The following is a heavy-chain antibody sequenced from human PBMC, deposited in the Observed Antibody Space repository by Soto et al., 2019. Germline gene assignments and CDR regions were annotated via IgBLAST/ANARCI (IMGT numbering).Heavy chain of an antibody. CDR2: IGAGSDTI. V-gene: IGHV3-48*02. Sequence: EVQLVESGGGLVQPGGSLRLSCTASGFTFRNFGMNWVRQAPGKGLEWVSYIGAGSDTILYAESMKGRFTISRDDARNSLFLQMNSLRDDDTAMYYCARGEEVGYWGQGTLDTVSS. CDR1: GFTFRNFG. J-gene: IGHJ4*02. CDR3: ARGEEVGY.